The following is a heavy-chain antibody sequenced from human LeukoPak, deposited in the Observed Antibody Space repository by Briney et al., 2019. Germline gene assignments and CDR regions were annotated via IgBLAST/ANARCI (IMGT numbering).Heavy chain of an antibody. CDR1: GFTFSSYA. D-gene: IGHD3-10*01. CDR2: ISGSGGST. V-gene: IGHV3-23*01. J-gene: IGHJ4*02. CDR3: AKDLRRLRYYYGSGSYDY. Sequence: PGGSLRLSCAASGFTFSSYAMSWVRQAPGKGLGWVSAISGSGGSTYYADSVKGRFTISRDNSKNTLYLQMNSLRAEDMAVYYCAKDLRRLRYYYGSGSYDYWGQGTLVTVSS.